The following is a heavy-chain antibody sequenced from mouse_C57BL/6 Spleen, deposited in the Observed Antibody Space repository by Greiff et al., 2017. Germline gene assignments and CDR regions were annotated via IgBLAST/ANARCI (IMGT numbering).Heavy chain of an antibody. D-gene: IGHD2-4*01. J-gene: IGHJ3*01. V-gene: IGHV5-4*01. CDR1: GFTFSSYA. Sequence: EVQLVESGGGLVKPGGSLKLSCAASGFTFSSYAMSRVRQTPEKRLEWVATISDGGSYTYYPDNVKGRFTISRDNAKNNLYLQMSHLKSEDTAMYYCARDHYDYDGWFAYWGQGTLVTVSA. CDR2: ISDGGSYT. CDR3: ARDHYDYDGWFAY.